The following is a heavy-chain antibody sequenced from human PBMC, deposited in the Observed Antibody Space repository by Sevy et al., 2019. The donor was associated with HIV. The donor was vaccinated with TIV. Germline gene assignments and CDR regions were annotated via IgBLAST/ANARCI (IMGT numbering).Heavy chain of an antibody. J-gene: IGHJ4*02. D-gene: IGHD6-13*01. Sequence: SETLSLTCTVSGGSISSGDYYWSWIRQPPGKGLEWIGYIYYSGSTYYNPSLKSRVTISVDTSKNQFSLMLSSVTAADTAMYYCARDVPYSGIAGEGFDYWGQGTLVTVSS. CDR1: GGSISSGDYY. CDR3: ARDVPYSGIAGEGFDY. V-gene: IGHV4-30-4*01. CDR2: IYYSGST.